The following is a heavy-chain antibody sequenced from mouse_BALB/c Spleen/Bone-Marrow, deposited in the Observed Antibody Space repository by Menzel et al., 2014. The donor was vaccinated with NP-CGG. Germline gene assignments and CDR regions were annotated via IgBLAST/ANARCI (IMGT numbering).Heavy chain of an antibody. V-gene: IGHV1S135*01. J-gene: IGHJ3*01. Sequence: EVQLQQSGPELVKPGASVKVSCKASGYAFTSYNIYWVKQSHGKSLERIGYIDPYNGDTNYNQKFKVKATLTVDKSSSTAYMHLNSLTSEDSAVYYCASCGNYEAWFAYWGQGTLVTVSA. CDR1: GYAFTSYN. D-gene: IGHD2-1*01. CDR2: IDPYNGDT. CDR3: ASCGNYEAWFAY.